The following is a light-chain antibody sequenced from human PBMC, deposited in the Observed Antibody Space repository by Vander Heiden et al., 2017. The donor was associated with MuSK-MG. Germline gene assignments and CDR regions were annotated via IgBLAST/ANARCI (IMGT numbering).Light chain of an antibody. J-gene: IGKJ5*01. V-gene: IGKV3-20*01. CDR3: QQYGSSPT. CDR2: GAS. Sequence: VLTPSPATLHLSPGERPTLACRASQSVTSSYVACSQQKPGQAPRPIIYGASSGATGIPDRFSGSGSGTDFTLTISSLEPEELAVYYCQQYGSSPTFGQGTRLEIK. CDR1: QSVTSSY.